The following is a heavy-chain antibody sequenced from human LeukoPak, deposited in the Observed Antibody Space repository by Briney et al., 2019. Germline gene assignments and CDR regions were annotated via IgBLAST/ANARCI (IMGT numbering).Heavy chain of an antibody. J-gene: IGHJ3*02. CDR3: TRREGFDI. D-gene: IGHD1-26*01. V-gene: IGHV3-73*01. CDR2: IRSKANSYAT. Sequence: GGSLRLSCAASGFTFSGSAMHWVSQASGKGLEWVGRIRSKANSYATAYAASVKGRFTISRDDSKNKAYLQMNSLKTEDTAVYYCTRREGFDISGQGTMVTVSS. CDR1: GFTFSGSA.